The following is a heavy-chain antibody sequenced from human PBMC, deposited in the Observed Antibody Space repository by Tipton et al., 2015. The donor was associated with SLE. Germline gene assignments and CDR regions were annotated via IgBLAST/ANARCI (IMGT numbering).Heavy chain of an antibody. Sequence: SLRLSCAASGFSVSSNYMSWVRQAPGKGLAWISLFRSKIYGATTEYAASGKGRFSISRDDYKSIAYLQMDSLTTDDTAVYYCARDRVIGSPPRYYGMDVWGQGTTVTVSS. CDR2: FRSKIYGATT. CDR1: GFSVSSNY. V-gene: IGHV3-49*04. CDR3: ARDRVIGSPPRYYGMDV. J-gene: IGHJ6*02. D-gene: IGHD2/OR15-2a*01.